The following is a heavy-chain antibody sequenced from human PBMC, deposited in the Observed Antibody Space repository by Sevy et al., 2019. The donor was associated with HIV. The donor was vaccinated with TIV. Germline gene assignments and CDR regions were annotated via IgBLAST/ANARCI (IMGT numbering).Heavy chain of an antibody. D-gene: IGHD3-3*01. Sequence: GGSLGLSCAASGFTFSSYAMHWVRQAPGKGLECVAAINSNGVTTYYADSVKGRFTISRDNSKNTLYLQMGSLRAEDMAVYYCARGGAFWSGYTDYWGQGTLVTVSS. CDR2: INSNGVTT. J-gene: IGHJ4*02. CDR1: GFTFSSYA. CDR3: ARGGAFWSGYTDY. V-gene: IGHV3-64*02.